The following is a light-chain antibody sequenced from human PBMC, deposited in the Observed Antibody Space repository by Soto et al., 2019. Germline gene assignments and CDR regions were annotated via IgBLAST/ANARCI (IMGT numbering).Light chain of an antibody. J-gene: IGKJ2*01. CDR3: QPANSFPLYT. V-gene: IGKV1-12*01. Sequence: DIQMTQSPSSVSASVGDRVTITCRASQHIGSWLAWYQLKPGKAPKLLIYAASSLQSGVPSRFSGRGSGSDFTLTINSRQPEDSATYFCQPANSFPLYTCGQGTRVEVK. CDR1: QHIGSW. CDR2: AAS.